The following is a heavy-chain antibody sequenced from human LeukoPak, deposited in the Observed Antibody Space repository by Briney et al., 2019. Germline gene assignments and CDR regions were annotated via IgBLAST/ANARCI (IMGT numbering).Heavy chain of an antibody. Sequence: GGSLRLSCAASGFTFSSYSMNWVRQAPGKGLEWVSFISSSSSYIYYADSVKGRFTISRDNAENSLYLQMNSLRADDTAVYLCARGEYGSGSYHIDYWGQGTLVTVSS. CDR3: ARGEYGSGSYHIDY. V-gene: IGHV3-21*01. D-gene: IGHD3-10*01. CDR1: GFTFSSYS. CDR2: ISSSSSYI. J-gene: IGHJ4*02.